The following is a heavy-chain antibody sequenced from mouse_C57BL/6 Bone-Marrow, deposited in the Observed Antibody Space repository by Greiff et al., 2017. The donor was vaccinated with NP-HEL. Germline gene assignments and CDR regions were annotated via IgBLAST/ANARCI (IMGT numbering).Heavy chain of an antibody. D-gene: IGHD1-1*01. CDR1: GYTFTGNW. V-gene: IGHV1-9*01. J-gene: IGHJ2*01. CDR3: TRDYYGSSYFDY. CDR2: ILPGSGNT. Sequence: QVQLKESGAELMKPGASVKLSCKATGYTFTGNWIEWVKQRPGHGLEWIGEILPGSGNTYYNQRFKGKATFTADKSSNTAYMQLSSLTTEASAICYSTRDYYGSSYFDYGGQGTTLTVSS.